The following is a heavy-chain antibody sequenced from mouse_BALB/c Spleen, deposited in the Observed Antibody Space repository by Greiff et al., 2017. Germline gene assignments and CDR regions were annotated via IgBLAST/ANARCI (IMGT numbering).Heavy chain of an antibody. V-gene: IGHV3-6*02. CDR1: GYSITSGYY. CDR3: ARGNDYLDY. Sequence: VQLQQSGPGLVKPSQSLSLTCSVTGYSITSGYYWNWIRQFPGNKLEWMGYISYDGSNNYNPSLKNRISITRDTSKNQFFLKLNSVTTEDTATYYCARGNDYLDYWGQGTTLTVSS. CDR2: ISYDGSN. J-gene: IGHJ2*01. D-gene: IGHD2-3*01.